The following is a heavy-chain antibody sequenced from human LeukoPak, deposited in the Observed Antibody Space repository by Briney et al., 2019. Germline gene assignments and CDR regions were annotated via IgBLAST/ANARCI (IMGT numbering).Heavy chain of an antibody. Sequence: SEILSLTSTVSGGSISSYYWSWIRQPPGKGLERIGYIYYSGSTNYNPSLKSRVTISVDTSKNQISLKLSSMTAAATAVHHCARAKATLVFWSGPTVWFDTWGEGTPVSVSS. CDR3: ARAKATLVFWSGPTVWFDT. J-gene: IGHJ5*02. D-gene: IGHD3-3*01. V-gene: IGHV4-59*01. CDR1: GGSISSYY. CDR2: IYYSGST.